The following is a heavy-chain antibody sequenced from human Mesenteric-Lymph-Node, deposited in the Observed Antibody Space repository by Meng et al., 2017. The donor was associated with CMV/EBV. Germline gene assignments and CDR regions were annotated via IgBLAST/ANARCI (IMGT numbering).Heavy chain of an antibody. D-gene: IGHD2-15*01. CDR1: GFSFSDYE. Sequence: GESLKISCAASGFSFSDYEMNWVRQAPGKGLEWVSYIGSSGSTIYYADSVKGRFTISRDNAKNSLYLQMNSLRAEDTAVYYCARDSGVVARFDAFDIWGQGTMVTVSS. CDR2: IGSSGSTI. CDR3: ARDSGVVARFDAFDI. J-gene: IGHJ3*02. V-gene: IGHV3-48*03.